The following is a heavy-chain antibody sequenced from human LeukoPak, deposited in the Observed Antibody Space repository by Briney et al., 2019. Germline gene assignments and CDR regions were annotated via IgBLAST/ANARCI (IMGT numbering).Heavy chain of an antibody. Sequence: SETLSLTCTVSGGSISSSSYYWGWIRQPPGKGLEWIGSIYYSGGTYYNPSLKSRVTISVDTSKNQFSLKLSSVTAADTAVYYCARYLYSSSCSFDYWAQGTLVTVSS. V-gene: IGHV4-39*01. J-gene: IGHJ4*02. CDR2: IYYSGGT. CDR3: ARYLYSSSCSFDY. D-gene: IGHD6-13*01. CDR1: GGSISSSSYY.